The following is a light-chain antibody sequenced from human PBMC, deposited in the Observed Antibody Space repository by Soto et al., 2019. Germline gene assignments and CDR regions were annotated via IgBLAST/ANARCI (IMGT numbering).Light chain of an antibody. CDR3: QQHSHWPPWT. CDR2: GAS. V-gene: IGKV3-11*01. J-gene: IGKJ1*01. CDR1: ENVRTF. Sequence: EVVLTQSPATLSLSPGGRATLSCMASENVRTFVDWYQQKPGQAPRLLIYGASNRATGIPARFSGSGSGTDFTLTISNLEPEDFAVYYCQQHSHWPPWTFGQGTKVDIK.